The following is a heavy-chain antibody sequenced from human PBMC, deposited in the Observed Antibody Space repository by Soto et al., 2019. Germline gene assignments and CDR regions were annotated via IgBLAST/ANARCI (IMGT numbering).Heavy chain of an antibody. CDR2: IRGSGDTT. J-gene: IGHJ2*01. CDR1: GFTFTSYA. D-gene: IGHD4-17*01. Sequence: EVHLLESGGCLVQPGGSLRLSCAASGFTFTSYAMYWVSQAPGKRLEWVSAIRGSGDTTYYAGSVKGRFTISRDNSKNTLYLEMHSLRAEDTAVYYCAKACNYGDYNWYFDLWGRGSLVTVSS. V-gene: IGHV3-23*01. CDR3: AKACNYGDYNWYFDL.